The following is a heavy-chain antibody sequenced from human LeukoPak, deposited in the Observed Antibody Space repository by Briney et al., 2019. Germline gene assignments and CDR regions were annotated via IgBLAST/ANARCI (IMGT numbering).Heavy chain of an antibody. CDR2: INPNNGDT. CDR3: ARARVAVAGTGFDY. CDR1: GYTFTSYD. D-gene: IGHD6-19*01. Sequence: GASVKVSCKASGYTFTSYDINWVRQAPGQGLEWMGWINPNNGDTHYAQEFQGRVTMTRDTSISTAYMELSRLRSDDTAVYYCARARVAVAGTGFDYWGQGTLVTVSS. V-gene: IGHV1-2*02. J-gene: IGHJ4*02.